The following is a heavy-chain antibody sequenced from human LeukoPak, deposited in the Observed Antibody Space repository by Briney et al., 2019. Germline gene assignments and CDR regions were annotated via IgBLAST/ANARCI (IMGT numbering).Heavy chain of an antibody. V-gene: IGHV4-4*07. CDR1: GGSISSYY. D-gene: IGHD3-10*01. Sequence: PSETLSLTCTVSGGSISSYYWSWIRQPAGKGLEWIGRIYTSGSTNYNPSLKSRVTMSVDTSKNQFSPKLSSVTAADTAVYYCARVGRGSGSYYNMYYFDYWGQGTLVTVSS. CDR3: ARVGRGSGSYYNMYYFDY. CDR2: IYTSGST. J-gene: IGHJ4*02.